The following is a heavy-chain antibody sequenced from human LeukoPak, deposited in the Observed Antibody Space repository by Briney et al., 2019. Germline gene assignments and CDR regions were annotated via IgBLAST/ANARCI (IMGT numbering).Heavy chain of an antibody. CDR1: GFTFSSYG. Sequence: GRSLRLSCAASGFTFSSYGMHWVRQAPGKGLEWVAVISYDGSNKYYADSVKGRFTISRDNSKNTLYLQMNSLRAEDTAVYYCAKGTRIVVVPAAIYYWGQGTLVTVSS. V-gene: IGHV3-30*18. CDR3: AKGTRIVVVPAAIYY. D-gene: IGHD2-2*02. CDR2: ISYDGSNK. J-gene: IGHJ4*02.